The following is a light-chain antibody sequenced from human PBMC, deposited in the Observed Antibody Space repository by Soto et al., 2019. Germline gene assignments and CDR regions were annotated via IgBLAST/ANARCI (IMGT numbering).Light chain of an antibody. V-gene: IGKV1-39*01. CDR1: QSISNW. CDR3: QQSYSTPIT. CDR2: DAS. J-gene: IGKJ5*01. Sequence: DIQMTQSPSTLSASVGDRVTISCRASQSISNWLAWYQQKPGRAPKLLMSDASSLERGVPSRFSVSGSGTDFTLTISSLQPEDFATYYCQQSYSTPITFGQGTRLEIK.